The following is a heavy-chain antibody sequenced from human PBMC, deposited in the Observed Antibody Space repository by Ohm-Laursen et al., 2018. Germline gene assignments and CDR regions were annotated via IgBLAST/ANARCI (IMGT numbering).Heavy chain of an antibody. CDR1: GFSLSTSGMC. Sequence: QTLTLTCTFSGFSLSTSGMCVSWIRQLPGKALEWIGEINHSRSTKYNSSFKSRVTISVDTSKNQFSLKLSSVTAADTAVYYCARWGITGDTPLDYWGQGTLVTVSS. J-gene: IGHJ4*02. V-gene: IGHV4-30-2*02. CDR2: INHSRST. D-gene: IGHD7-27*01. CDR3: ARWGITGDTPLDY.